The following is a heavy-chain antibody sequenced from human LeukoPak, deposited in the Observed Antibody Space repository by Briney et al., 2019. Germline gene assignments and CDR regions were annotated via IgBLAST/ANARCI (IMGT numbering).Heavy chain of an antibody. CDR2: INHSGST. D-gene: IGHD3-16*01. J-gene: IGHJ4*02. CDR1: GGSFSGYY. V-gene: IGHV4-34*01. CDR3: ARGLSRVRGLRFDY. Sequence: SETLSLTCAVYGGSFSGYYWSWIRQPPGKGLEWIGEINHSGSTNYNPSLKSRVTISVDTSKNQFSLKLSSVTAADTAVYYCARGLSRVRGLRFDYWGQGTLVTVSS.